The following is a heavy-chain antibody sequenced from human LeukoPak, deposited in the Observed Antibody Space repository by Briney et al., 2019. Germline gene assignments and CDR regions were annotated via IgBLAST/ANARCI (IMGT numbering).Heavy chain of an antibody. D-gene: IGHD6-13*01. CDR1: GFTFSTYG. J-gene: IGHJ4*02. V-gene: IGHV3-30*02. CDR3: AKDKAGSTAYYFDY. CDR2: IRYDGSNK. Sequence: GGSLSLSCAASGFTFSTYGMHWVRQAPGKGLEWVAFIRYDGSNKYYADSVKGRFTISRDNSKNTLYLQMSSLRAEDTAVYYCAKDKAGSTAYYFDYWGQGTLVTVSS.